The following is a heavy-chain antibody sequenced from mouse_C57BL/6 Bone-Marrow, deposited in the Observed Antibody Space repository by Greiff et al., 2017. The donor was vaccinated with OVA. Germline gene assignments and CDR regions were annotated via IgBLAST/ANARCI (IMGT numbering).Heavy chain of an antibody. J-gene: IGHJ1*03. Sequence: DVQLQESEGGLVQPGSSMKLSCTASGFTFSDYYMAWVRQVPEKGLEWVANINYDGSSTYYLDSLKSRFIISRDNAKNILYLQMSSLKSEDTATYYCARDVVARYFDVWGTGTTVTVSS. CDR2: INYDGSST. CDR1: GFTFSDYY. D-gene: IGHD1-1*01. V-gene: IGHV5-16*01. CDR3: ARDVVARYFDV.